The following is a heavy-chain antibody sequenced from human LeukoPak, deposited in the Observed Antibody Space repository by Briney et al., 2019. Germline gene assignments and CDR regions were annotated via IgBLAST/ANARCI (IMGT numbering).Heavy chain of an antibody. D-gene: IGHD6-6*01. CDR3: AKRVPYSSSSVYFDY. J-gene: IGHJ4*02. CDR2: ISDDGRST. Sequence: QAGGSLRLSCAAPGFTFSSFGMSWVRQAPGKGLEWVSAISDDGRSTYYADSVKGRFTISRDNSKNTLYLQMNSLRFEDTALYFCAKRVPYSSSSVYFDYWGQGTLVTVSS. CDR1: GFTFSSFG. V-gene: IGHV3-23*01.